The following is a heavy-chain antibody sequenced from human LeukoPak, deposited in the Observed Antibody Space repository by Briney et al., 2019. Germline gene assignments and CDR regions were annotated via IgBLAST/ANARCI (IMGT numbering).Heavy chain of an antibody. CDR3: AKDAVGATAYYFDY. V-gene: IGHV3-48*04. J-gene: IGHJ4*02. Sequence: GGSLRLSCAASGFTFSSYSMNWVRQAPGKGLEWVSYISSSSSTIYYADSVKGRFTISRDNAKNSLYLQMNSLRAEDTAVYHCAKDAVGATAYYFDYWGQGTLVTVSS. CDR1: GFTFSSYS. D-gene: IGHD1-26*01. CDR2: ISSSSSTI.